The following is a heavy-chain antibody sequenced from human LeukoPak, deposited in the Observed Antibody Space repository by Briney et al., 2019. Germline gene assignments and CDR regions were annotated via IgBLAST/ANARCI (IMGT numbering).Heavy chain of an antibody. V-gene: IGHV1-69*05. J-gene: IGHJ4*02. CDR2: IIPIFGTA. D-gene: IGHD5-18*01. CDR1: GGTFSNYA. CDR3: ARGMGYSYVLDY. Sequence: SVKVSCKASGGTFSNYAINWVRQAPGQGLEWMGGIIPIFGTANYAQKFQGRVTITTDESMSTAYMELNSPTSEDTAVYFCARGMGYSYVLDYWGQGTLVTVSS.